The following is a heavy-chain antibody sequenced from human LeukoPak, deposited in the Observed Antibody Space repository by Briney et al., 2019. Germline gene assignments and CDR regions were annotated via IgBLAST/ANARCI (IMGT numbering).Heavy chain of an antibody. J-gene: IGHJ6*03. CDR3: GKGLAYTYPYSGNMDV. CDR1: GLTFSNHG. D-gene: IGHD5-18*01. Sequence: QAGGSLRLSCAASGLTFSNHGMHWVRQAPGKGLEWVAFIRYDGTDKYYADSVKGRFTISRDNSENTVSLQLNSLRAEDTAVYYCGKGLAYTYPYSGNMDVWGTGTTVTISS. V-gene: IGHV3-30*02. CDR2: IRYDGTDK.